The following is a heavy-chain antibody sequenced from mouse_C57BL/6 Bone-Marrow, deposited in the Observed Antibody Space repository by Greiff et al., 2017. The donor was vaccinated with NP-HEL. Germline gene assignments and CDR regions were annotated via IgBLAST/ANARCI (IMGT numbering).Heavy chain of an antibody. CDR2: IDPSDSYT. CDR1: GYTFTSYW. J-gene: IGHJ1*03. V-gene: IGHV1-50*01. D-gene: IGHD2-1*01. CDR3: AGSYGNYVYFDV. Sequence: QVQLQQPGAELVKPGASVKLSCKASGYTFTSYWMQWVKQRPGQGLEWIGEIDPSDSYTNYNQKFKGKATLTVDTSSSTAYMQLSSLTSEDSAVYYCAGSYGNYVYFDVWGTGTTVTVSS.